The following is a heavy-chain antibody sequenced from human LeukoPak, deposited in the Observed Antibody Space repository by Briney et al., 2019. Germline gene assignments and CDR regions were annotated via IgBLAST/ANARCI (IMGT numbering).Heavy chain of an antibody. J-gene: IGHJ4*02. V-gene: IGHV3-21*01. CDR2: ISSSSSYI. Sequence: PGGSLRLSCAASGFTFSSYSMNWVRQAPGKGLEWVSSISSSSSYIYYADSVKGRFTISRDNAKNSLYLQMNSLRAEDTAVYYCARDIADTAMADMGDRLDYWGQGTLVTVSS. CDR3: ARDIADTAMADMGDRLDY. CDR1: GFTFSSYS. D-gene: IGHD5-18*01.